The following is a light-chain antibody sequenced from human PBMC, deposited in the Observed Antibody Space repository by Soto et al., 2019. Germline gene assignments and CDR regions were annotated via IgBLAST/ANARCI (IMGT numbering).Light chain of an antibody. CDR3: SSYTTSNTRQIV. Sequence: QSVLTQPASVSGSPGQPITISYTGTSSDVGGYNYVSWYQHHPGKAPKLMIFDVSNRPSGVSNRFSGSKSGNTASLTISGLQPEDEADYYCSSYTTSNTRQIVFGTGTKVTVL. V-gene: IGLV2-14*03. CDR2: DVS. J-gene: IGLJ1*01. CDR1: SSDVGGYNY.